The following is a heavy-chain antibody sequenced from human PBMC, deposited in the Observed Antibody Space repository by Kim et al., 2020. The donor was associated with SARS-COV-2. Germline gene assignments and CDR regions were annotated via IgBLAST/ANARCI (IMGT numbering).Heavy chain of an antibody. V-gene: IGHV3-74*01. CDR1: GFSSSSYW. CDR2: ISGDGRIT. J-gene: IGHJ6*02. Sequence: GGSLRLSCAAAGFSSSSYWINWVRQPPGKGLEWVSRISGDGRITHYADSVKGRFTMSRDSAENTVFLQMNSRGAEDTAVYYCARGMFRSGFDVWGQGTTVSVSS. D-gene: IGHD3-10*02. CDR3: ARGMFRSGFDV.